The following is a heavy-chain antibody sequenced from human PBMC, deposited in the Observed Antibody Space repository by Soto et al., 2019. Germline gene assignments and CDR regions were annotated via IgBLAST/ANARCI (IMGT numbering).Heavy chain of an antibody. CDR2: IYPGDSDT. CDR3: ARRDCSGGSCREYYFDY. V-gene: IGHV5-51*01. D-gene: IGHD2-15*01. CDR1: GYSFTSYW. J-gene: IGHJ4*02. Sequence: GGSLRLSCKGSGYSFTSYWIGWVRQMPGKGLEWMGIIYPGDSDTRYSPSFQGQVTISADKSISTAYLQWSSLKASDTAMYYCARRDCSGGSCREYYFDYWGQGTLVTVSS.